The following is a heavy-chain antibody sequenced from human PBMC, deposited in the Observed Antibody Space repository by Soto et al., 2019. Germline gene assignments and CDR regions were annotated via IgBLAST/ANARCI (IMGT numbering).Heavy chain of an antibody. CDR3: TTDEVYNWSPDYFDY. CDR1: GFTFSNAW. Sequence: EVQLVESGGGLVKPGGSLRLSCAASGFTFSNAWMSWVRQAPGKGLEWVGRIKSKTDGGTTDYAAPVKGRFTISRDDSKNTLYLQMNSLKTEDTAVYYCTTDEVYNWSPDYFDYWGQGTLVTVSS. V-gene: IGHV3-15*01. CDR2: IKSKTDGGTT. J-gene: IGHJ4*02. D-gene: IGHD1-20*01.